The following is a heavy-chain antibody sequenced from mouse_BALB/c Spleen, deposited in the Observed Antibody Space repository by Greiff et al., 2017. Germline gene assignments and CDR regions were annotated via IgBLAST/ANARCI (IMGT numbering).Heavy chain of an antibody. J-gene: IGHJ4*01. V-gene: IGHV3-2*02. D-gene: IGHD2-4*01. CDR3: ARYDYDEGYYAMDY. CDR1: GYSITSDYA. CDR2: ISYSGST. Sequence: VQLKDSGPGLVKPSQSLSLTCTVTGYSITSDYAWNWIRQFPGNKLEWMGYISYSGSTSYNPSLKSRISITRDTSKNQFFLQLNSVTTEDTATYSCARYDYDEGYYAMDYWGQGTSVTVSS.